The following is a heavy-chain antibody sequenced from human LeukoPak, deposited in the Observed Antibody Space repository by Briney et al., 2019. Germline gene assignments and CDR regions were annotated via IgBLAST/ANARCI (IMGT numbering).Heavy chain of an antibody. CDR1: GFTFSDYY. J-gene: IGHJ3*02. D-gene: IGHD6-13*01. V-gene: IGHV3-11*04. CDR3: ARFKQQPESAFDI. CDR2: ISGSSSPI. Sequence: GGSLRLSCAASGFTFSDYYMTWIRQAPGKGLEWISYISGSSSPIYYADSVKGRFTISRDNAKNSLYLQMNSLRAEDTAVYYCARFKQQPESAFDIWGQGTMVTVSS.